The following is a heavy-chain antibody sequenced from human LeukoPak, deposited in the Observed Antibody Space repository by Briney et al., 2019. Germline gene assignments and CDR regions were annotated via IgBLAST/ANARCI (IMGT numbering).Heavy chain of an antibody. CDR1: GGSISSGGYY. Sequence: MTSETLSLTCTVSGGSISSGGYYWSWIRQPPGKGLDWIGYIYYSGSTYYNPSLETRVTILVDRSKNQFSLILSSVTAADTAVYYCARETHDPTLVRGVVDYWGRGTLVTVSS. D-gene: IGHD3-10*01. J-gene: IGHJ4*02. CDR3: ARETHDPTLVRGVVDY. V-gene: IGHV4-30-2*01. CDR2: IYYSGST.